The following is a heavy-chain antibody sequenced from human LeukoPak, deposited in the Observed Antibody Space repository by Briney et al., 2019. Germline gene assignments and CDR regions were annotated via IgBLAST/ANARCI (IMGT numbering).Heavy chain of an antibody. J-gene: IGHJ6*03. CDR3: TRGSIAYYYMDV. CDR1: GGSISSYY. Sequence: PSESLSLTCTVSGGSISSYYWSWIRQPPGKGLEWIGNIYYSGSTNYNPSLKSRVTISVDTSKNQFSLKLSSVTAADTAVYYCTRGSIAYYYMDVWGKGTTVTISS. D-gene: IGHD3-22*01. CDR2: IYYSGST. V-gene: IGHV4-59*01.